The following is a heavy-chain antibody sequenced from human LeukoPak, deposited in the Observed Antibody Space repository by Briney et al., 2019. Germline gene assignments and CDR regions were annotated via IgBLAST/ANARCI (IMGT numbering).Heavy chain of an antibody. CDR3: ARDRVWGSGYDSLDAFDI. J-gene: IGHJ3*02. CDR1: GGSISSGDYY. CDR2: IYYSGST. D-gene: IGHD5-12*01. V-gene: IGHV4-30-4*01. Sequence: SETLSLTCTVSGGSISSGDYYWSWIRQPPGKGLEWIGYIYYSGSTYYNPSLKSRVTISVDTSKNQFSLKLSSVTAADTAVYYCARDRVWGSGYDSLDAFDIWGQGTMVTVSS.